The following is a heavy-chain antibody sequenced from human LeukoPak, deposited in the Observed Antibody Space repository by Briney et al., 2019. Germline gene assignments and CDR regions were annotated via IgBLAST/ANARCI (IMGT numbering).Heavy chain of an antibody. Sequence: SETLSLTCTVSGESLGTFYWSWIRQPAGQGLEYIGRIHTTGYTNYEPSLKSRVTMSVDSSKNQFSLTLRSVTATDTAIYYCARAHSGLYLDSWGQGTLVTVSS. D-gene: IGHD2-15*01. CDR3: ARAHSGLYLDS. V-gene: IGHV4-4*07. J-gene: IGHJ4*02. CDR2: IHTTGYT. CDR1: GESLGTFY.